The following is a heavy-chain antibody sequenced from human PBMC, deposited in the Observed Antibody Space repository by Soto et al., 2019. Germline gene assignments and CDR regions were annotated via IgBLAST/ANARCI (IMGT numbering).Heavy chain of an antibody. D-gene: IGHD3-9*01. J-gene: IGHJ6*02. CDR1: GLPFSSYG. CDR3: AQPLYYEFLTGSGIFFGLDV. CDR2: ISSAGSRK. Sequence: QVPLVESGGGVVQPGKSLRLSCAASGLPFSSYGMHWVRQAPGKGLEWVAVISSAGSRKDFADSLKGRFPMSRDNSKNMLYLELTSPRPADTAVFYCAQPLYYEFLTGSGIFFGLDVWGQGTTVTVSS. V-gene: IGHV3-30*18.